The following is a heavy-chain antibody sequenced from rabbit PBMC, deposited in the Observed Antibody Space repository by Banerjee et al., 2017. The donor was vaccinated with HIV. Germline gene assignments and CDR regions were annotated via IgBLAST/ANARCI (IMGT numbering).Heavy chain of an antibody. V-gene: IGHV1S45*01. CDR2: INTSSGNT. D-gene: IGHD6-1*01. Sequence: QQQLEESGGGLVKPEGSLTLTCKASGSDISSNAMCWVRQAPGKGLELIACINTSSGNTVYATWAKGRFTISKTSWTTVTLQMTSLTAADTATYFCARGTNSAYDRFDLWGQGTLVTVS. J-gene: IGHJ4*01. CDR3: ARGTNSAYDRFDL. CDR1: GSDISSNA.